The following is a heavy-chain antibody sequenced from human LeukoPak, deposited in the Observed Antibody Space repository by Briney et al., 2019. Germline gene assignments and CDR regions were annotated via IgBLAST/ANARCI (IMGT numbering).Heavy chain of an antibody. CDR2: ISAYNGNT. CDR3: ARTGTTGGYFDY. V-gene: IGHV1-18*01. J-gene: IGHJ4*02. Sequence: ASVKVSCKASGGTFSSYAISWVRQAPGQGLEWMGWISAYNGNTNYAQKLQGRVTMTTDTSTSTAYMELRSLRSDDTAVYYCARTGTTGGYFDYWGQGTLVTVSS. D-gene: IGHD1-7*01. CDR1: GGTFSSYA.